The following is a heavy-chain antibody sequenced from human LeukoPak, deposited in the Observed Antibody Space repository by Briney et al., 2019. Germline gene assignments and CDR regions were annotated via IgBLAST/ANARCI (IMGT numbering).Heavy chain of an antibody. V-gene: IGHV1-8*01. CDR3: ARALRGYCSGGSCYWFDP. Sequence: ASVKVSCKASGYTFTSYDINWVRQATGQGLEWMGWMNPGSGNTGYAQKFQGRVTMTRNTSISTAYMELSSLRSEDTAVYYCARALRGYCSGGSCYWFDPWGQGTLVTVSS. CDR2: MNPGSGNT. CDR1: GYTFTSYD. D-gene: IGHD2-15*01. J-gene: IGHJ5*02.